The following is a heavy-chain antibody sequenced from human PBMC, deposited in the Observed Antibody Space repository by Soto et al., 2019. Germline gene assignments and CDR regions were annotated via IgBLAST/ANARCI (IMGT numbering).Heavy chain of an antibody. CDR2: LSGSGSST. CDR1: GFTFGRYA. CDR3: AKDARILDDGFWSGSNDAFDI. D-gene: IGHD3-3*01. V-gene: IGHV3-23*01. Sequence: EVQLLESGGGLVQPGGSLRLSCAASGFTFGRYAMTWVRQAPGKGLEWVSSLSGSGSSTYYADSVKGRFTISRDNSKDMMHLQLHSLRAEDTAVYYCAKDARILDDGFWSGSNDAFDIWGQGTKVTVSS. J-gene: IGHJ3*02.